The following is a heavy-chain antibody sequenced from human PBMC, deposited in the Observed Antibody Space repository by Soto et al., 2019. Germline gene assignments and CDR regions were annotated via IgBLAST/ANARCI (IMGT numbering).Heavy chain of an antibody. Sequence: GASVKVSCKASGYTFTGYYMHWVRQAPGQGLEWMGWINPNSGGTNYAQKFQGWVTMTRDTSISTAYMELSRLRSDDTAVYYCARGARITIFGVVGLPVDYWGQGTLVTVSS. V-gene: IGHV1-2*04. CDR1: GYTFTGYY. J-gene: IGHJ4*02. CDR3: ARGARITIFGVVGLPVDY. D-gene: IGHD3-3*01. CDR2: INPNSGGT.